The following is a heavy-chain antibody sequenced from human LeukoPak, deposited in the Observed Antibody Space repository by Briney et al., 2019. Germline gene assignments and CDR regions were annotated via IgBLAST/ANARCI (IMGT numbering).Heavy chain of an antibody. J-gene: IGHJ5*02. D-gene: IGHD6-19*01. CDR2: INHSGST. Sequence: SETLSLTCAVYGGSFSGYYWSWIRQPPGKGLEWIGEINHSGSTNYNPSLKSRVTISVDTSKNQFSLKLSSVTAADTAVYYCARAVAGSKWFGPWGQGTLVTVSS. CDR3: ARAVAGSKWFGP. CDR1: GGSFSGYY. V-gene: IGHV4-34*01.